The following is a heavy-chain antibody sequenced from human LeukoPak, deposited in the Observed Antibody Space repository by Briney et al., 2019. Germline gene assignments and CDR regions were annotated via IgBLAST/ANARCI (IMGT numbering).Heavy chain of an antibody. CDR2: INPDNGST. Sequence: ASVKVSCKAFGYTITGYYIHWVRQAPGQGLEWMGWINPDNGSTNSAQKFQGRVTMTRDTSIGTAYMELRSLRSDDTAVYYCATGGGVGASNLAFDYWGQGTLITVSS. V-gene: IGHV1-2*02. D-gene: IGHD1-26*01. CDR3: ATGGGVGASNLAFDY. J-gene: IGHJ4*02. CDR1: GYTITGYY.